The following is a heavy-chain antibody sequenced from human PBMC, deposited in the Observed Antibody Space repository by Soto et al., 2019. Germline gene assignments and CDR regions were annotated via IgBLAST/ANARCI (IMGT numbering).Heavy chain of an antibody. D-gene: IGHD3-22*01. V-gene: IGHV1-3*01. J-gene: IGHJ4*02. CDR3: ARGDGYYDFDY. Sequence: VQLVQSGAEVKKPGASVKVSCKASGYTFTSYAMHWVRQAPGQRLERMGWINAGKGNTKYSQKFQGRVTITRDTSASTHHMELSSLRSEDTALYYCARGDGYYDFDYWGQGTLVTVSS. CDR1: GYTFTSYA. CDR2: INAGKGNT.